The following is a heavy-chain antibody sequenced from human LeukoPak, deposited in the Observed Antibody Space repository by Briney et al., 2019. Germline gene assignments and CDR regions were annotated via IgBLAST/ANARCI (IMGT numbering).Heavy chain of an antibody. CDR1: GFTFSDYY. V-gene: IGHV3-11*04. CDR2: ISSSGSTI. D-gene: IGHD4-17*01. CDR3: ARDFYGDSFYFDY. J-gene: IGHJ4*02. Sequence: KPGGSLRLSCAASGFTFSDYYMSWIRQAPGKGLEWVSYISSSGSTIYYTDSVKGRFTISRDNAKNSLYLQMNSLRAEDTAVYYCARDFYGDSFYFDYWGQGTLVTVSS.